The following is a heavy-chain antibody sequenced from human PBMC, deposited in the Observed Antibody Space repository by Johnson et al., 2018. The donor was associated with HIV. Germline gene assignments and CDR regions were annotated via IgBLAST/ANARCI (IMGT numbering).Heavy chain of an antibody. CDR2: INQDGSEK. Sequence: VQLVESGGGLVQPGGSLRVSCAASGFTFSSYWMSWVRQAPGKGLEWVANINQDGSEKYYVDSVKGRFTISRDNAKNSLYLQMNSLRVEDTAVYYCASEVRGVLDIWGQGTMVTVSS. V-gene: IGHV3-7*02. CDR1: GFTFSSYW. J-gene: IGHJ3*02. D-gene: IGHD3-10*01. CDR3: ASEVRGVLDI.